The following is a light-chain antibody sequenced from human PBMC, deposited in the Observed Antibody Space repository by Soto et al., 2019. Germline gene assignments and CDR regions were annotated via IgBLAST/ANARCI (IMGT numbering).Light chain of an antibody. Sequence: QSVLTQPASVSGSPGQSITISCTGTSSDVGGYNYVSWYQQHPGKAPKLMIYEVSNRPSGVSNRFSGSKSGNTASLTISGLQAEDEADYYRSSFKSSYTPGVFGTGTKVTVL. CDR2: EVS. J-gene: IGLJ1*01. CDR1: SSDVGGYNY. CDR3: SSFKSSYTPGV. V-gene: IGLV2-14*01.